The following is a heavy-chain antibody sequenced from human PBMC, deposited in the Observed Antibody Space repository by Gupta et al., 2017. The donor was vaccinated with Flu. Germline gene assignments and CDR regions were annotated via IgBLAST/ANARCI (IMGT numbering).Heavy chain of an antibody. CDR2: IIPIFGTA. CDR1: GGPFSSYA. V-gene: IGHV1-69*06. CDR3: AGVDTPDYYYYYYMDV. Sequence: QVQLVQSGAEVKKPGSSVKVSCKASGGPFSSYAISWVRQAPGQGLEWMGGIIPIFGTANYAQKFQGRVTITADKSTSTAYMELSSLRSEDTAVYYCAGVDTPDYYYYYYMDVWGKGTTVTVSS. J-gene: IGHJ6*03. D-gene: IGHD2-15*01.